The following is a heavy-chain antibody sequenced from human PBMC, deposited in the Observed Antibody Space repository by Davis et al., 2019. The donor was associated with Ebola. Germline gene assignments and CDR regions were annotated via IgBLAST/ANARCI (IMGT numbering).Heavy chain of an antibody. D-gene: IGHD6-19*01. Sequence: GESLKISCTASGFTFGDYAMSWVRQAPGEGLEWVGFIRSKAYGGTTEYSASVKGRFTISRDDSKSIAYLQMNSLKTEDTAVYYCTSMSGWRYYYYGMDVWGQGTTATVSS. CDR3: TSMSGWRYYYYGMDV. V-gene: IGHV3-49*04. CDR2: IRSKAYGGTT. CDR1: GFTFGDYA. J-gene: IGHJ6*02.